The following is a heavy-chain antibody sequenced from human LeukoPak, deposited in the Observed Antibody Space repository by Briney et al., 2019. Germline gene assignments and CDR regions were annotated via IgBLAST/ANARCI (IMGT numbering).Heavy chain of an antibody. Sequence: SETLSLTCTVSGGSISSYYWGWIRQPPGKGLEWIGSIYYSGSTYYNPSLKSRVTISVDTSKNQFSLKLSSVTAADTAVYYCARQVVAATLDYWGQGTLVTVSS. CDR3: ARQVVAATLDY. J-gene: IGHJ4*02. V-gene: IGHV4-39*01. CDR2: IYYSGST. D-gene: IGHD2-15*01. CDR1: GGSISSYY.